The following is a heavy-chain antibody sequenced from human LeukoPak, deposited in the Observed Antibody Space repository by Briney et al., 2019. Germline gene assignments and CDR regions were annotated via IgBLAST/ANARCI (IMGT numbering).Heavy chain of an antibody. D-gene: IGHD6-19*01. CDR3: ASLWAGTHAFDI. Sequence: GGSLRLSCAASGFTVSSNYMSWVRQAPGKGLEWVSVIHSGGYTDYADSVKGRFTISRDNSKSTLYLQMNSLRAEDTAVYYCASLWAGTHAFDIWGQGTMVTVSS. V-gene: IGHV3-66*01. CDR2: IHSGGYT. CDR1: GFTVSSNY. J-gene: IGHJ3*02.